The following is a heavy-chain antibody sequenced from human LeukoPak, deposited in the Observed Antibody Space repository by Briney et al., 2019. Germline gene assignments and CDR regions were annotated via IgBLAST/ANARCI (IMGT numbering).Heavy chain of an antibody. CDR1: GFTFSRAT. V-gene: IGHV3-21*01. CDR3: ASDDYGDYEDGFDI. D-gene: IGHD4-17*01. Sequence: TGGSLRLSCVVSGFTFSRATMNWVRQAPGKGLEWVSSISSTSTYINYADSVKGRFTISRDNAKKSLYLQMNGLRGEDTAMYYCASDDYGDYEDGFDIWGQGTMVTVSS. J-gene: IGHJ3*02. CDR2: ISSTSTYI.